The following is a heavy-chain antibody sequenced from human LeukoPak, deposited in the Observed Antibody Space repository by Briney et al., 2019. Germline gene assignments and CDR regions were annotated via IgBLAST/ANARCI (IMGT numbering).Heavy chain of an antibody. V-gene: IGHV3-49*04. CDR1: GFTFGDYA. CDR2: IRSKAYGGTT. D-gene: IGHD3-10*01. J-gene: IGHJ4*02. Sequence: GGSLRLSCTASGFTFGDYAMSWVRQAPGKGLEWVGFIRSKAYGGTTEYAASVKGRFTISRDDSKSIAYLQMNSLKTEDTAVYYCTRSGWGELWFGESVGYFDYWGQGTLVTVSS. CDR3: TRSGWGELWFGESVGYFDY.